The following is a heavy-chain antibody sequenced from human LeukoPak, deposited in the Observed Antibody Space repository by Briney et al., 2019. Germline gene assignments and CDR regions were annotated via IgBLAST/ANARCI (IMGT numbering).Heavy chain of an antibody. V-gene: IGHV1-8*01. CDR2: MNPNSGNT. CDR1: GYIFTSYD. J-gene: IGHJ4*02. Sequence: ASVKVSCKASGYIFTSYDINWVRQATGQGLEWMGWMNPNSGNTGYAQKFQGRVTMTRNTSISTAYMELSSLRSEDTAVYYCARARIAARNVASLGYWGQGTLVTVSS. D-gene: IGHD6-6*01. CDR3: ARARIAARNVASLGY.